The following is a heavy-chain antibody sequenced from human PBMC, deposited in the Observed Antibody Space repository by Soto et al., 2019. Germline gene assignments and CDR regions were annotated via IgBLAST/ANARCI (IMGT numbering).Heavy chain of an antibody. CDR2: TYYSSKWYN. CDR1: WDSFSVNFFA. CDR3: ARRKYSGFDV. V-gene: IGHV6-1*01. J-gene: IGHJ3*01. Sequence: SQTLSVTCAISWDSFSVNFFAFDLIRHSPSRGLGWLGRTYYSSKWYNDYAVSVKSLITVNPDTSKNQFSLQLSSVTPEDTAVYYCARRKYSGFDVWGQGTMVTVSS. D-gene: IGHD2-15*01.